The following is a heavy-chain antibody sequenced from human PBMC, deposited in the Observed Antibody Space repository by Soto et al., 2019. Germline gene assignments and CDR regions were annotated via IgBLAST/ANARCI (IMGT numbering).Heavy chain of an antibody. V-gene: IGHV3-30-3*01. Sequence: GGSLRLSCAASGFTFSSYAMHWVRQAPGKGLEWVAVISYDGSNKYYADSVKGRFTISRDNSKNTLYLQMNSLRAEDTAVYYCARDNIVVVAYGNFDYWGQGTLVTVS. CDR3: ARDNIVVVAYGNFDY. J-gene: IGHJ4*02. D-gene: IGHD2-15*01. CDR1: GFTFSSYA. CDR2: ISYDGSNK.